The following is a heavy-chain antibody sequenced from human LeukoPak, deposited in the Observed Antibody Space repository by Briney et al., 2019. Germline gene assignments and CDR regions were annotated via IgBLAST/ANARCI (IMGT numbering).Heavy chain of an antibody. V-gene: IGHV4-61*02. J-gene: IGHJ3*02. CDR1: GGTISSGSYY. CDR2: IYTSGHT. CDR3: ERCIGISGWYLYDAFEM. D-gene: IGHD6-19*01. Sequence: SQTLSLTCTVSGGTISSGSYYWGWIRQPAGKGREGIGRIYTSGHTNYNPSLKSRVTISVETSKNQFSLKLSSVTATDTPVNYCERCIGISGWYLYDAFEMWAEGPVVTVFS.